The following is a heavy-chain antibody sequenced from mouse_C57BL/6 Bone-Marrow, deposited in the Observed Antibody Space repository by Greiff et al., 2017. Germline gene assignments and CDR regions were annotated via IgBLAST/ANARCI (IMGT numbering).Heavy chain of an antibody. J-gene: IGHJ2*01. D-gene: IGHD2-14*01. CDR1: GFSLTSYG. Sequence: VQLKESGPGLVQPSQSLSITCTVSGFSLTSYGVHWVRQSPGKGLEWLGVIWSGGSTDYNAAFISRLSISKDNSKSQVFFKMNSLQADDTAIYYCAREGVRRGVVYFDYWGQGTTLTVSS. V-gene: IGHV2-2*01. CDR3: AREGVRRGVVYFDY. CDR2: IWSGGST.